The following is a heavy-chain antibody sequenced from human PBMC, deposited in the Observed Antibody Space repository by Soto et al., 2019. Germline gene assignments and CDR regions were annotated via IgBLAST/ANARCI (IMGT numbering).Heavy chain of an antibody. CDR2: IYPGDSDT. V-gene: IGHV5-51*01. J-gene: IGHJ6*02. CDR1: GYSFTSYW. Sequence: GESLKISCKGSGYSFTSYWIGWVRQMPGKGLEWMGIIYPGDSDTRYSPSFQGQVTISADKSISTAYLQWSSLKASDTAMYYCGRELVDTAKHNYYGMDVWGQGTTVTVS. CDR3: GRELVDTAKHNYYGMDV. D-gene: IGHD2-8*02.